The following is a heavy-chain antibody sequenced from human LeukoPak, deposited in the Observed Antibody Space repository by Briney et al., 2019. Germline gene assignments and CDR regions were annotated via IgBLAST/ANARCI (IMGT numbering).Heavy chain of an antibody. D-gene: IGHD3-22*01. CDR1: GFTFDDYG. Sequence: GGSLRLSCAASGFTFDDYGMSWVRQGPGKELEWVSGINWNGGSTGYADSVKGRLTISRDNGKNSLYLQMNSLRAEDTALYYCARSGYYDSSAYFYWGQGALVTVSS. CDR3: ARSGYYDSSAYFY. J-gene: IGHJ4*02. V-gene: IGHV3-20*04. CDR2: INWNGGST.